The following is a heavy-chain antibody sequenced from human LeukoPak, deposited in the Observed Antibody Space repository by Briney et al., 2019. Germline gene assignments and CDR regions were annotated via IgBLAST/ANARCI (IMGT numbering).Heavy chain of an antibody. CDR3: ARAPAYCGGDCYPDY. CDR2: INPSGGST. V-gene: IGHV1-46*03. J-gene: IGHJ4*02. Sequence: GASVKVSCKASGYTFTSYYMHRVRQAPGQGLEWMGIINPSGGSTSYAQKFQGRVTMTRDTSTSTVYMELSSLRSEDTAVYYCARAPAYCGGDCYPDYWGQGTLVTVSS. D-gene: IGHD2-21*01. CDR1: GYTFTSYY.